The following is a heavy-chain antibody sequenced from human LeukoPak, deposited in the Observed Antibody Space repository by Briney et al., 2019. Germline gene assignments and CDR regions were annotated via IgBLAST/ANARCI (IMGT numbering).Heavy chain of an antibody. CDR2: IFSGGST. D-gene: IGHD2-21*02. V-gene: IGHV3-53*01. CDR3: AKDLCGGDCLPFDY. CDR1: GFIFSSNY. J-gene: IGHJ4*02. Sequence: GGSLRLSCAASGFIFSSNYMTWVRQAPGKGLEWVSVIFSGGSTYYADSVKGRVTISRDNSKNTLYLQMNSLRVEDTAVYYCAKDLCGGDCLPFDYGGQGTLVTVSS.